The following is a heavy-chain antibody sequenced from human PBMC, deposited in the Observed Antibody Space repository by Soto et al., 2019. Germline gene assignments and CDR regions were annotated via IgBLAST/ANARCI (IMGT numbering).Heavy chain of an antibody. CDR1: GGAISSYA. D-gene: IGHD1-26*01. Sequence: GASVKVSCKAIGGAISSYAISWVRQAPGQGLEWMGGIIPVSGTTTYAQKFQARVTITADESTTSAYMELSSLRSEDTAVYYCARGPAVDVGPTYFDHWGQGTPVTVSS. CDR3: ARGPAVDVGPTYFDH. J-gene: IGHJ4*02. CDR2: IIPVSGTT. V-gene: IGHV1-69*13.